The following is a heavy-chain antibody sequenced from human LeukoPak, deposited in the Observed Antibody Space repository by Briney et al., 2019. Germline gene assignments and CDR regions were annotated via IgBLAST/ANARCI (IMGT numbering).Heavy chain of an antibody. V-gene: IGHV1-46*01. CDR3: GGKFSYYDFWSGIRKPFAY. D-gene: IGHD3-3*01. CDR1: GYTFTSYY. Sequence: ASVKVSCKASGYTFTSYYMHWVRQAPGQGLEWMGIINPSGSSTSYAQKFQGRVTMTRDMSTSTVYMELSSLRSEDTAGFYWGGKFSYYDFWSGIRKPFAYGGQGPLVTFSS. CDR2: INPSGSST. J-gene: IGHJ4*02.